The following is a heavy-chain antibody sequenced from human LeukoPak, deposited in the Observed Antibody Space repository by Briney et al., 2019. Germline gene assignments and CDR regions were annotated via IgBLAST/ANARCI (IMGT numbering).Heavy chain of an antibody. CDR3: AKAGAAAIFDY. CDR2: IIPIFGSG. Sequence: SVKVSCKASGGTFSSYAISWVRQAPGQGLEWMGGIIPIFGSGNYAQKFQDRVTITADESTSTAYMELSSLRSEDTAVYYCAKAGAAAIFDYWGQGTLVTVSS. V-gene: IGHV1-69*01. CDR1: GGTFSSYA. J-gene: IGHJ4*02. D-gene: IGHD6-13*01.